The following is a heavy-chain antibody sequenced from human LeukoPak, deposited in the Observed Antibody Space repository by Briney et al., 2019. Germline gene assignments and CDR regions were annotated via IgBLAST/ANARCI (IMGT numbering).Heavy chain of an antibody. D-gene: IGHD3-3*01. CDR2: IYSGGST. J-gene: IGHJ6*02. Sequence: GGSLRLSCGASRFTFSNYWMSWVRQAPGKGLEWVSVIYSGGSTYYADSVKGRFTISRDNSKNTLYLQMNSLRAEDTAVYYCASGTYYDFWSGYWTYGMDVWGQGTTVTVSS. CDR1: RFTFSNYW. V-gene: IGHV3-53*01. CDR3: ASGTYYDFWSGYWTYGMDV.